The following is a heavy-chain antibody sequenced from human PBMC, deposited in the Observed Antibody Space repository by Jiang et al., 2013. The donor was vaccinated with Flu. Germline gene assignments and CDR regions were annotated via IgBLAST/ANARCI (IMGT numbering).Heavy chain of an antibody. CDR3: AKDLEITVIIGALCDY. Sequence: VQLLESGGGLVQPGGSLRLSCAASGFTFSSYAMNWVRQAPGKGLEWVSGISGSGRSTFYADSVKGRFTISRDNSKNTLYLQMNSLRAEDTALYYCAKDLEITVIIGALCDYWGHGTLVTVSS. CDR1: GFTFSSYA. V-gene: IGHV3-23*01. D-gene: IGHD3-16*01. J-gene: IGHJ4*01. CDR2: ISGSGRST.